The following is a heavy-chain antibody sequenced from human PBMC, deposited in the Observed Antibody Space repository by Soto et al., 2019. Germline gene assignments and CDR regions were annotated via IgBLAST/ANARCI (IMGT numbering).Heavy chain of an antibody. CDR2: ISDSGST. Sequence: SETPSLTRNVSCGSISNYYWDWIRQPPGKRLEWIGYISDSGSTKYNPSLMSRVTISADMSKNQVSLKVKSVAAADTAIYYCARARLVGLTTWDYFDYWGQGTLVTVSS. J-gene: IGHJ4*02. D-gene: IGHD1-1*01. CDR3: ARARLVGLTTWDYFDY. V-gene: IGHV4-59*01. CDR1: CGSISNYY.